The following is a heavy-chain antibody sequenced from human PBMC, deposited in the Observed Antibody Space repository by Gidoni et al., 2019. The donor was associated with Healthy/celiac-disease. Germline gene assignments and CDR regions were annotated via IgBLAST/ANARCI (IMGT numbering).Heavy chain of an antibody. J-gene: IGHJ6*03. CDR2: INHSVST. V-gene: IGHV4-34*01. Sequence: HVQLQRWGAGVLKPSETVSLLCAVYGGFFGGYYGSWIRQRPGKGLEWIGQINHSVSTNYAPSLKSRFTISVDTSKTQFSLTLSSVAAADTAVYYCAGVKPSIAARLERSYYMDVWGKGTTVTVSS. D-gene: IGHD6-6*01. CDR3: AGVKPSIAARLERSYYMDV. CDR1: GGFFGGYY.